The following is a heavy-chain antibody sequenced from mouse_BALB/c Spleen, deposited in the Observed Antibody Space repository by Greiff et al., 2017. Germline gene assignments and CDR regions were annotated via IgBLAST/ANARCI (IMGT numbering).Heavy chain of an antibody. D-gene: IGHD6-1*01. CDR2: INPSSSYT. CDR3: ARREQPGFDY. J-gene: IGHJ2*01. Sequence: VQLQQSGAELVRPGTSVKLSCKASGYAFTNYLIEWVRQRPGEGLEWIGYINPSSSYTEYNQKFKDKATLSADKSTSKAYMQLSSLTSEDSAIYYCARREQPGFDYWGQGTTLTVSS. V-gene: IGHV1-4*01. CDR1: GYAFTNYL.